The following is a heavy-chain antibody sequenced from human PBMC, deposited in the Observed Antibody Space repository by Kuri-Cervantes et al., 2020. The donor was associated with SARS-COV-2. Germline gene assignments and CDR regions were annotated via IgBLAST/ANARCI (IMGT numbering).Heavy chain of an antibody. J-gene: IGHJ6*03. CDR3: ARVRNDYYYYYYMDV. Sequence: GESLKISCAASGFTLSSYWMSWVRQAPGKGLEWVSSISSSSSYIYYADSVKGRFTISRDNAKNSLYLQMNSLRAEDTAVYYCARVRNDYYYYYYMDVWGKGTTVIVSS. CDR2: ISSSSSYI. V-gene: IGHV3-21*01. CDR1: GFTLSSYW.